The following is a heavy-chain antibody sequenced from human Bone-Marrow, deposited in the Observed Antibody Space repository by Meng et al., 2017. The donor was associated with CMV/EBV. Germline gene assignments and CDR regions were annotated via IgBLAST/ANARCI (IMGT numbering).Heavy chain of an antibody. D-gene: IGHD6-13*01. CDR3: ARVYSNNYYYYGMDV. CDR1: GFTFDDYA. Sequence: GGSLRLSCAASGFTFDDYAMHWVRQAPGKGLEWVSGISWNSGSIGYADSVKGRFTISRDNAKNSLYLQMNSLRAEDTALYYCARVYSNNYYYYGMDVWGQGTTVTVSS. CDR2: ISWNSGSI. V-gene: IGHV3-9*01. J-gene: IGHJ6*02.